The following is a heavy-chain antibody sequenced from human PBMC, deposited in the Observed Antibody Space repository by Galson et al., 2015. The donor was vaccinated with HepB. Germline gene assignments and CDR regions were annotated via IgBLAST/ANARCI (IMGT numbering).Heavy chain of an antibody. V-gene: IGHV1-2*02. Sequence: SVKVSCKASGYTFTGYYLHWVRQAPGQGLEWMGWINPNSGGTDYAQKFQGRVTMTRDTSISAAHMELSRLTYDDTAVYFCARDRAAGTLNYYYMDVWGKGTTVTVSS. CDR2: INPNSGGT. CDR3: ARDRAAGTLNYYYMDV. D-gene: IGHD6-13*01. J-gene: IGHJ6*03. CDR1: GYTFTGYY.